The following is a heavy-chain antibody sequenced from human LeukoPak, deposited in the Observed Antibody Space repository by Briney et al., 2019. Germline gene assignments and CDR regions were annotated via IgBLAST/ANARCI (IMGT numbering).Heavy chain of an antibody. J-gene: IGHJ5*02. D-gene: IGHD2-15*01. V-gene: IGHV4-4*02. CDR1: GGSISSSNW. Sequence: PSETLSLTCAVSGGSISSSNWWSWVRQPPGKGLEWIGEIYHSGSTNYNPSLKSRVTISVDKSKNQFSLKLSSVTAADTAVYYCARVRVVVVAATPSAWFDPWGQGTLVTVSS. CDR3: ARVRVVVVAATPSAWFDP. CDR2: IYHSGST.